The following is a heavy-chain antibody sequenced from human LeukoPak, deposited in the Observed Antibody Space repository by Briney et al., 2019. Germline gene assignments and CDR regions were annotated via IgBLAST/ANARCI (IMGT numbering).Heavy chain of an antibody. V-gene: IGHV3-48*03. Sequence: GGSLRLSCAASGFTFSSYEMNWVRQAPGKGLEWVSYISSSGSTIYYADSVKGRFTISRDNAKNSLYLQMNSQRAEDTAVYYCATSWFGDYYFDYWGQGTLVTVSS. D-gene: IGHD3-10*01. J-gene: IGHJ4*02. CDR3: ATSWFGDYYFDY. CDR2: ISSSGSTI. CDR1: GFTFSSYE.